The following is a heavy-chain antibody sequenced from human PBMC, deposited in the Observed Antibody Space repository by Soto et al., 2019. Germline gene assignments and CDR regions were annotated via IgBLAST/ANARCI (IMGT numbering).Heavy chain of an antibody. V-gene: IGHV1-69*04. D-gene: IGHD2-15*01. CDR1: GGTFSSYT. J-gene: IGHJ4*02. CDR3: ARDSKDCSGGSCYFDY. Sequence: ASVKVSCKASGGTFSSYTISWVRQAPGQGLEWMGRIIPILGIANYAQKFQGRVTITAGKSTSTAYMELSSLRSEDTAVYYCARDSKDCSGGSCYFDYWGQGTLVTVSS. CDR2: IIPILGIA.